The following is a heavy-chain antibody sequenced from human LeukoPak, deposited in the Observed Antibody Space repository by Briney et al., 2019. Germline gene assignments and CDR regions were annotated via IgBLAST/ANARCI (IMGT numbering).Heavy chain of an antibody. CDR1: GGSISSYC. J-gene: IGHJ4*02. Sequence: PSETLSLTCTVSGGSISSYCWSWIRQPPGKGLEWIGYIYYSGSTDYNPSLKSRVTISVDTSKNQFSLKLSSVTAADTAVYYCASTSMNRDGYNYDYWGQGTLVTVSS. CDR2: IYYSGST. D-gene: IGHD5-24*01. CDR3: ASTSMNRDGYNYDY. V-gene: IGHV4-59*08.